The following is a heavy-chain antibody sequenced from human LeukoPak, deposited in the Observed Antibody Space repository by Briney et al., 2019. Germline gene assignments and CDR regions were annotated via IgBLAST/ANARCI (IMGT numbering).Heavy chain of an antibody. CDR2: INWNGGST. V-gene: IGHV3-20*04. Sequence: TGGSLRLSCAASGFTFDDYGISWVRQAPGKGLEWVSGINWNGGSTGYADSVKGRFTISRDNAKNSLYLQMNRLRAEDTAVYYCAKLAKYFYGSETYYFFEHWGQGTPVTASS. CDR3: AKLAKYFYGSETYYFFEH. CDR1: GFTFDDYG. J-gene: IGHJ4*02. D-gene: IGHD3-10*01.